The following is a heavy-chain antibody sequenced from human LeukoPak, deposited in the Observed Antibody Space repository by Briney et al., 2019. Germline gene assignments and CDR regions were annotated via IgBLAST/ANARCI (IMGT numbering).Heavy chain of an antibody. D-gene: IGHD3-10*01. J-gene: IGHJ4*02. CDR2: IKSKTDGGTT. CDR3: TRDGFGELLIAY. CDR1: GFTFSNAW. V-gene: IGHV3-15*01. Sequence: GGSLRLSCAASGFTFSNAWMSWVRQAPGKGLEWVGRIKSKTDGGTTDYAAPVKGRFTISRDDSKSIAYLQMNSLKTEDTAVYYCTRDGFGELLIAYWGQGTLVTVSS.